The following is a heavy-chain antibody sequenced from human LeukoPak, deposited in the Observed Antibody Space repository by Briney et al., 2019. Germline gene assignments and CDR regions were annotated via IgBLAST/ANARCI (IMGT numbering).Heavy chain of an antibody. J-gene: IGHJ3*02. CDR3: ARDRRVIEMATIEDAFDI. D-gene: IGHD5-24*01. Sequence: SETLSLTCTVSGGSISSYYWSWIRQPPGKGLEWIGYIYYSGSTYYNPSLKSRVTISVDTSKNQFSLKLSSVTAADTAVYYCARDRRVIEMATIEDAFDIWGQGTMVTVSS. CDR1: GGSISSYY. CDR2: IYYSGST. V-gene: IGHV4-59*06.